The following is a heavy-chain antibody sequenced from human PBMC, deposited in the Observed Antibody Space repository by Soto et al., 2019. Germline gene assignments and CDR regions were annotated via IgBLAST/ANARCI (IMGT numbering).Heavy chain of an antibody. CDR3: AREGGAASGARREWYLDL. D-gene: IGHD6-25*01. Sequence: QVQLVQSGAEVKKPGASVTVSCKTSGYPLTDFYIHWVRQAPGQGLEWMAWINPHTGDTNTALKFQGRVTMTGDTAINTAFMELTRLSSDDTAVYYCAREGGAASGARREWYLDLWGRGTLVSVSS. CDR1: GYPLTDFY. J-gene: IGHJ2*01. V-gene: IGHV1-2*02. CDR2: INPHTGDT.